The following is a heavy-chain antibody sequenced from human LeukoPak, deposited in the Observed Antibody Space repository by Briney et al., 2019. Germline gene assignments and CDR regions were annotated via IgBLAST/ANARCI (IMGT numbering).Heavy chain of an antibody. Sequence: PGGSLRLSXAASGFTFDDYAVHWVRQAPGKGLEWVSLISWDGGSTYYADSVKGRFTISRDNSKNSLYLQMNSLRAEDTALYYCAKGGWYSGYDFGLDFDYWGQGTLVTVSS. V-gene: IGHV3-43D*03. J-gene: IGHJ4*02. D-gene: IGHD5-12*01. CDR1: GFTFDDYA. CDR3: AKGGWYSGYDFGLDFDY. CDR2: ISWDGGST.